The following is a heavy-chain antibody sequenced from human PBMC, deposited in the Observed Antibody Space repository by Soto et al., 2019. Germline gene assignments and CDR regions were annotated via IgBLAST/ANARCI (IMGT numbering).Heavy chain of an antibody. J-gene: IGHJ6*02. D-gene: IGHD6-13*01. Sequence: QVQLVQSGDEVKKPGASVKVSCKASGYTFTTYGISWVRQAPGLGLEWMGWISAYNGDTKYAQNVQDRVSMTTDTPTSTAYMELRSLRSDDTAVYYCAREGSWPYYYYGMEVWGQGTTVTVSS. CDR1: GYTFTTYG. CDR2: ISAYNGDT. V-gene: IGHV1-18*01. CDR3: AREGSWPYYYYGMEV.